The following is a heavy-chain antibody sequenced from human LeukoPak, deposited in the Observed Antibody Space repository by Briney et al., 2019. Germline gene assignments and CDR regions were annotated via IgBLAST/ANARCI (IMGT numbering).Heavy chain of an antibody. CDR2: ISSSDDST. CDR1: RFTFSNYA. J-gene: IGHJ6*02. D-gene: IGHD6-13*01. Sequence: PGGSLRLSCAGSRFTFSNYAMTWVRQAPGKGLEWVSIISSSDDSTYYADSVKGRFTISRDNSKNTLYMQMNSLRAEDTAVYYCAREAGQDYYYYYGMDVWGQGTTVTVSS. CDR3: AREAGQDYYYYYGMDV. V-gene: IGHV3-23*01.